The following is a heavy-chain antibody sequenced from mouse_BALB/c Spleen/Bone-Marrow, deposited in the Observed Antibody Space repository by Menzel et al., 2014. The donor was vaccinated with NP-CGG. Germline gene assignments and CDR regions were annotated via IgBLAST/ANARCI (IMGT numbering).Heavy chain of an antibody. CDR2: TYPGDGST. V-gene: IGHV1S56*01. CDR3: ARSQGNYFDY. CDR1: GYTFTSYY. J-gene: IGHJ2*01. Sequence: QVQLQQPGPELVKPGASVKMSCKASGYTFTSYYIHWVKQRPGQGLEWIGWTYPGDGSTKYNEKFKGKTTLTADKSSSTAYMLLSSLTSEDSAIYFCARSQGNYFDYWGQGTTLTVSS.